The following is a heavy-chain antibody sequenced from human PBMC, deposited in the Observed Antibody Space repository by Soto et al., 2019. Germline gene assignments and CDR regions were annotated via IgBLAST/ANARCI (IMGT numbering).Heavy chain of an antibody. CDR1: GFTVSSNY. V-gene: IGHV3-66*01. CDR3: AAGDYASGSRDY. D-gene: IGHD3-10*01. J-gene: IGHJ4*02. Sequence: EVQLVESGGGSVQPGGSLRLSCAASGFTVSSNYMSWFRRAPGGGLEWVSSIYSIGSADYADSVKGRFTISRDISKNTMYLQMNSLRAEDTAVYYCAAGDYASGSRDYWGQGTLVTVSS. CDR2: IYSIGSA.